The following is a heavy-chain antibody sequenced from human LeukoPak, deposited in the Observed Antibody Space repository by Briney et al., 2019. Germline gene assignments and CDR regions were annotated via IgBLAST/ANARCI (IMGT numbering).Heavy chain of an antibody. CDR2: STSSSYI. V-gene: IGHV3-21*01. Sequence: GGSLRLSCAASGFTFSTYSMNWVRQAPGKGLEWVSFSTSSSYIYSADSVKGRFSISRDNAKNSLYLQMNSLRAEDTAVYYCARILRYYFDYWGQGTLVTVSS. CDR1: GFTFSTYS. J-gene: IGHJ4*02. CDR3: ARILRYYFDY.